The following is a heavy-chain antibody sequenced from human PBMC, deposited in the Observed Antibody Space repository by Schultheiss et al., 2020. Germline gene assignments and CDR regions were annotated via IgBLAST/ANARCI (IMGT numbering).Heavy chain of an antibody. CDR1: GYSFRDSD. V-gene: IGHV1-8*02. Sequence: ASVKVSCKASGYSFRDSDINWVRQATGQGLEWMGWMDPNTSDTGFAQEFQGRVTLTTVTSTATAYMEVSSLTSEDTAVYYCASRPHRSSWSRDYHYYGMDVWGKGTTVTVSS. CDR2: MDPNTSDT. CDR3: ASRPHRSSWSRDYHYYGMDV. D-gene: IGHD6-13*01. J-gene: IGHJ6*04.